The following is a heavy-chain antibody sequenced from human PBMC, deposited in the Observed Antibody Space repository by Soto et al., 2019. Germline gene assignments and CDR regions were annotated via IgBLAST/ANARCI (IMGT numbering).Heavy chain of an antibody. Sequence: GSLRRSCAASGFTFTDYWTHWVRQAPGKGLVWVSRINSDGSRTSYADSVTGRFTISRDNAKNTLYLQMNSLRVEDTALYYCARDTYRRFYFDYWAQRTPVPLSA. J-gene: IGHJ4*02. V-gene: IGHV3-74*01. D-gene: IGHD3-16*01. CDR2: INSDGSRT. CDR3: ARDTYRRFYFDY. CDR1: GFTFTDYW.